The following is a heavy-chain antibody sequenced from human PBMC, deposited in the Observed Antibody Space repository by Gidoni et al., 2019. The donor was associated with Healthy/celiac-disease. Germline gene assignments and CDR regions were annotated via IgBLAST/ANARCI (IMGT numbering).Heavy chain of an antibody. CDR1: GFTFDDYA. V-gene: IGHV3-9*01. CDR3: AKVRMVRGVWAQFDY. D-gene: IGHD3-10*01. CDR2: ISWNSGSI. Sequence: EVQLVESGGGLVQPGRSLRLSCAASGFTFDDYAMHWVRQAPGKGLEWVSGISWNSGSIGYADSVKGRFTISRDNAKNSLYLQMNSLRAEDTALYYCAKVRMVRGVWAQFDYWGQGTLVTVSS. J-gene: IGHJ4*02.